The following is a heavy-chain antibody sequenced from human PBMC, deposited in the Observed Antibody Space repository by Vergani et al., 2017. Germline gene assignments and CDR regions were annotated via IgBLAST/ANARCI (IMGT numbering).Heavy chain of an antibody. CDR3: ARDSPNTAMVTGDY. D-gene: IGHD5-18*01. Sequence: EVQLVESGGGLVQPGRSLRLSCAASGFTFDDYAMHWVRQAPGKGLEWVSGISWNSGSIGYADSVKGRFTISRDNAKNSLYLQMNSLRAEDTALYYCARDSPNTAMVTGDYWGQGTLVTVSS. CDR2: ISWNSGSI. J-gene: IGHJ4*02. CDR1: GFTFDDYA. V-gene: IGHV3-9*01.